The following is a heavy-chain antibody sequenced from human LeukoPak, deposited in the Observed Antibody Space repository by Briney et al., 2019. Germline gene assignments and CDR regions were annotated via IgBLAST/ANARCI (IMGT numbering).Heavy chain of an antibody. V-gene: IGHV4-61*02. CDR2: IYTSGST. J-gene: IGHJ4*01. Sequence: SETLSLTCTVSGGSISSGSYYWSWIRQPAGKGLEWIGRIYTSGSTNYNPSLKSRVTISVDTSKNQFSLKLSSVTAADTAVYYCARADRITGTDFDYWGQEPWSPSPQ. CDR3: ARADRITGTDFDY. CDR1: GGSISSGSYY. D-gene: IGHD1-20*01.